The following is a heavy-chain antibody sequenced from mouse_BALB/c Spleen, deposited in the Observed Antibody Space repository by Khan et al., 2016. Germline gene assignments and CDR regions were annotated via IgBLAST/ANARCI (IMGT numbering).Heavy chain of an antibody. V-gene: IGHV10-1*02. J-gene: IGHJ3*01. Sequence: EVQLVESGGGLVQPKGSLKLSCAASGFTFNTYAMNWVRQAPGKGLEWVARIRSKSNNYATYYADSVKDRFTISRDDSQSMLYLQMNNLKTEDTAMYYCVSYYGSSFAYWGQGTLVTVSA. CDR2: IRSKSNNYAT. D-gene: IGHD1-1*01. CDR1: GFTFNTYA. CDR3: VSYYGSSFAY.